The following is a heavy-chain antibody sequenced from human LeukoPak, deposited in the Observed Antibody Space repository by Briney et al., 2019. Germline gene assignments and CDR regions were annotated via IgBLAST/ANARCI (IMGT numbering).Heavy chain of an antibody. D-gene: IGHD4-11*01. CDR1: GFTFSDHY. CDR3: ARPSSPYSEADY. CDR2: SRNKVISYIT. Sequence: GGPLRLSCAASGFTFSDHYRDWVRQAPGKGLEWVGRSRNKVISYITQYAASVKGRFTISRDDSKNSLYLQMNSLKTEDTAVYYCARPSSPYSEADYWGQGTLVTVSS. V-gene: IGHV3-72*01. J-gene: IGHJ4*02.